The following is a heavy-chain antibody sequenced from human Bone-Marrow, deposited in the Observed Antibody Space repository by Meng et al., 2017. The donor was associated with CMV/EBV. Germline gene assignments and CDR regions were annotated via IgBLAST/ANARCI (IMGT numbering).Heavy chain of an antibody. CDR3: ARSNYCNTIPCSLLRADYYYGLDV. Sequence: GSLRLSCAVYGDSFSNYFWNWVRQPPGKGLEWIGEINNKASTNYNPSLKSRVTMSVDTSKNQFSLKLTSVTAADTAVYYCARSNYCNTIPCSLLRADYYYGLDVCGQGTTVTVSS. V-gene: IGHV4-34*01. D-gene: IGHD2/OR15-2a*01. CDR1: GDSFSNYF. CDR2: INNKAST. J-gene: IGHJ6*02.